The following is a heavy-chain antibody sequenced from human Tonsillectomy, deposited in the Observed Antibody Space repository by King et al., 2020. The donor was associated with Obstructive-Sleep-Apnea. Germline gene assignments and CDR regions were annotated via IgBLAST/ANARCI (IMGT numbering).Heavy chain of an antibody. CDR2: ISSSSSTI. V-gene: IGHV3-48*04. D-gene: IGHD3-3*01. CDR1: GFTFSSYS. J-gene: IGHJ3*02. CDR3: AREYYAGAFDI. Sequence: VQLVESGGGLVQPGGSLRLSCAASGFTFSSYSMNWVRQAPGKGLEWVSYISSSSSTIYYADSVKGRFTISRDNAKNSLYPQMNSLRAEDTAVYYCAREYYAGAFDIWGQGTMVTVSS.